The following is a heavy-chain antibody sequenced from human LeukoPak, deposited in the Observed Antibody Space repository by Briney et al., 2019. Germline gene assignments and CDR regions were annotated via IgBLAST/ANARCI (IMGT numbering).Heavy chain of an antibody. CDR1: GFTFSRYW. J-gene: IGHJ4*02. V-gene: IGHV3-7*01. Sequence: GGSLRLSCAASGFTFSRYWMSWVRQAPGKGLEWVANIKQDGSEDNHVGSVKGRFTISRDNAKNSLFLQMSSLRAEDTAVYYCARDYDSSGYDSRLDSWGQGTLVTVSS. CDR2: IKQDGSED. CDR3: ARDYDSSGYDSRLDS. D-gene: IGHD3-22*01.